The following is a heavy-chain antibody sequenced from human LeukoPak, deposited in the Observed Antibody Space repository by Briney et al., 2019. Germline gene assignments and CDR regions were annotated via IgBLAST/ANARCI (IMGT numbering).Heavy chain of an antibody. CDR1: GGSLSPYY. CDR3: ARHSSSSYYRVYY. J-gene: IGHJ4*02. V-gene: IGHV4-59*08. D-gene: IGHD6-13*01. Sequence: SETLSLTCTVSGGSLSPYYWSWIRQPPGKGLEWIGYIHYSGSTNYNPSLKSRVTMSVDTSKNQFSLKLSSVTAADTAVYYCARHSSSSYYRVYYWGQGTLVTVSS. CDR2: IHYSGST.